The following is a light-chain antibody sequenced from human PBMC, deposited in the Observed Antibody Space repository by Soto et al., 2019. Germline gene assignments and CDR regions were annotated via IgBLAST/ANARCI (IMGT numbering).Light chain of an antibody. CDR1: QSVSSTY. CDR2: GAS. Sequence: EIVLTQSPGTLSLSPGERATLSCRASQSVSSTYLAWYQQKPGQAPRLLIYGASSRATGIPDRFSGSGSGTDFTLTISRLAPEDFAVYYCQRYDISPFPFGQGTKLEIK. CDR3: QRYDISPFP. J-gene: IGKJ2*01. V-gene: IGKV3-20*01.